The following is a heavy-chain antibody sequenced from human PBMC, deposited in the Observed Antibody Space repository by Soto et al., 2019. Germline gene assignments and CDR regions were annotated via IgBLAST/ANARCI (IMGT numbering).Heavy chain of an antibody. Sequence: QVQLVQSGAEVKKPGSSVRVSCKASGTIFSSYTISWVRQAPGQGLVWMGRIIPILGETNSAQKFQDRVTLTADKSTNTAYMELNSLRLEDTAVYYCARGLGGRMDDWGQGTTVTVSS. V-gene: IGHV1-69*08. CDR3: ARGLGGRMDD. CDR2: IIPILGET. CDR1: GTIFSSYT. D-gene: IGHD3-16*01. J-gene: IGHJ6*02.